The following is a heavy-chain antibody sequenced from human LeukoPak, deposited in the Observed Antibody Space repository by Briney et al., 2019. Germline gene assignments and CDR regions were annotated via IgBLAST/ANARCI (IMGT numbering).Heavy chain of an antibody. CDR2: ISSSSSYI. V-gene: IGHV3-21*01. Sequence: PGGSLRLSCAASGFTFSSYSMNWVRQAPGKGLEWVSSISSSSSYIYYADSVKGRFTISRDNAKNSPYLQMNSLRAEDTAVYYCARGAIVGATLFDYWGQGTLVTVSS. D-gene: IGHD1-26*01. CDR3: ARGAIVGATLFDY. J-gene: IGHJ4*02. CDR1: GFTFSSYS.